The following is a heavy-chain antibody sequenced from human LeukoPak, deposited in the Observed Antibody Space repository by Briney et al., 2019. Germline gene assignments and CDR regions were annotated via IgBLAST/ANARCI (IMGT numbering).Heavy chain of an antibody. Sequence: GASVKVSCKASGYTFTSYAMNSVRQAPGQGLEWMGWINTNTGNPTYAQGFTGRFVFSLDTSVSTAYLQISSLKAEDTAVYYCARVRWEYFDWLPHMVYFDYWGQGTLVTVSS. CDR1: GYTFTSYA. J-gene: IGHJ4*02. CDR2: INTNTGNP. V-gene: IGHV7-4-1*02. D-gene: IGHD3-9*01. CDR3: ARVRWEYFDWLPHMVYFDY.